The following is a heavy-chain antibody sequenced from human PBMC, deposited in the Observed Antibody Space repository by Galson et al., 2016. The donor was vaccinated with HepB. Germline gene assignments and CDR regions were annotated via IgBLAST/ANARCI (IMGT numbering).Heavy chain of an antibody. CDR1: GITFRSYT. Sequence: SLRLSCAVSGITFRSYTMNWVRQAPGKGLEWVSSISGGSSYIYYADSVKGRFTISRDNAKNSLYLQMNSLRAADTAVYYCASRHSGWYYFDYGGQGTLVTVSS. CDR2: ISGGSSYI. J-gene: IGHJ4*02. D-gene: IGHD6-19*01. CDR3: ASRHSGWYYFDY. V-gene: IGHV3-21*01.